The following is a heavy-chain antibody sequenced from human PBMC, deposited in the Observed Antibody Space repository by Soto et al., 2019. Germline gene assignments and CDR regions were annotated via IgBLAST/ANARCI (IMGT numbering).Heavy chain of an antibody. Sequence: PVGSLRLSCAASGFTFSSYEMNWVRQAPGKGLEWVSYISSSGSTKYYADSVKGRFTISRDNAKNSLYLQMNSLRVEDTAIYYCARDLRFSEWSRFDPWGQGTLVTVSS. CDR2: ISSSGSTK. CDR3: ARDLRFSEWSRFDP. V-gene: IGHV3-48*03. J-gene: IGHJ5*02. D-gene: IGHD3-3*01. CDR1: GFTFSSYE.